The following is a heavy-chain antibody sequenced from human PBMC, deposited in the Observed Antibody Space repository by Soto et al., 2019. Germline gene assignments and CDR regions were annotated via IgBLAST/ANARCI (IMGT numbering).Heavy chain of an antibody. Sequence: ASVKVSCKASGGTFSSYAISWVRQAPGQGLEWMGGFDPEDGETIYAQKFQGRVTMTEDTSTDTAYMELSSLRSEDTAVYYCVRSSDRYYFDYWGQGTLVTVSS. CDR3: VRSSDRYYFDY. CDR1: GGTFSSYA. J-gene: IGHJ4*02. V-gene: IGHV1-24*01. CDR2: FDPEDGET. D-gene: IGHD1-26*01.